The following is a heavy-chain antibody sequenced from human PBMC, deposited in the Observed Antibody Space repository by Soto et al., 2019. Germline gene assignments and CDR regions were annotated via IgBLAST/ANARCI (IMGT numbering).Heavy chain of an antibody. CDR1: GFTFSSFA. Sequence: EVQLLESGGDLVQPGGSLRLSCAASGFTFSSFALSWVRQAPGKGLEWVSAISGSGDGTDYADSARGRFTISRDNSKNTLYLQMNSRRAEDTAVYYCAGPGYSSQDYWGQGALVTVSS. CDR3: AGPGYSSQDY. D-gene: IGHD5-18*01. CDR2: ISGSGDGT. V-gene: IGHV3-23*01. J-gene: IGHJ4*02.